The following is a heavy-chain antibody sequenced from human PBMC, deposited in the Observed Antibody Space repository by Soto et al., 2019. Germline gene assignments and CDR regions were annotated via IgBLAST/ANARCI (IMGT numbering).Heavy chain of an antibody. CDR3: ASDPLAVTGSFVDY. V-gene: IGHV3-30-3*01. D-gene: IGHD3-9*01. Sequence: GGSLRLSCVASGLTFNIFAFHWVRQAPGKGLEWLSVISYDGREIHYSESVKGRFTISRDSSTNTVYLEMNSLRYEDTAVYYCASDPLAVTGSFVDYWGQGTLVTVSS. J-gene: IGHJ4*02. CDR2: ISYDGREI. CDR1: GLTFNIFA.